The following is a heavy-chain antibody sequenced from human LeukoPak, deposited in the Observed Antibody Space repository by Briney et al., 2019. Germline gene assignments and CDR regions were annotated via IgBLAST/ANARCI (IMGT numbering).Heavy chain of an antibody. CDR1: GGTFSSYA. D-gene: IGHD3-3*01. CDR2: IIPIFDTA. V-gene: IGHV1-69*01. J-gene: IGHJ4*02. Sequence: GSSVKVSCKASGGTFSSYATSWVRQAPGQGLEWMGGIIPIFDTASYAQKFQGRVTITADESTSTAYMELSSLRSEDTAVYYCARSGGGYDFWSGYPYYFDYWGQGTLVTVSS. CDR3: ARSGGGYDFWSGYPYYFDY.